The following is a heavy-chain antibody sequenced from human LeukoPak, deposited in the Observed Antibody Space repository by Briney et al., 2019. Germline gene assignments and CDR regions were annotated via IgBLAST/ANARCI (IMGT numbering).Heavy chain of an antibody. D-gene: IGHD3-9*01. Sequence: GGSLRLSCAASGFTFSSYAMSWVRQAPGKGLEWVATISGSDGRTYYADSVRGRYTISRDNSKNTLYLQMNSLRAEDTAVYYCAKGRLVPDYWGQGILVTVSS. CDR2: ISGSDGRT. J-gene: IGHJ4*02. CDR3: AKGRLVPDY. V-gene: IGHV3-23*01. CDR1: GFTFSSYA.